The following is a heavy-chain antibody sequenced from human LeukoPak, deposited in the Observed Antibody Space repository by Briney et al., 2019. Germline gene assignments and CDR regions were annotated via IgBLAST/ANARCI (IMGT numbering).Heavy chain of an antibody. D-gene: IGHD3-22*01. CDR2: IYYSGNT. CDR3: AGEDYFDSSGYASWRFDI. V-gene: IGHV4-59*01. Sequence: PSETLSLTCTVSGGSISDYYWTWIRQPPGKGLEWIGHIYYSGNTIYNPSLKSRVTISVDMSKNQFSLKLTSVTTADPAVYYCAGEDYFDSSGYASWRFDIWGQGTMVTVSS. J-gene: IGHJ3*02. CDR1: GGSISDYY.